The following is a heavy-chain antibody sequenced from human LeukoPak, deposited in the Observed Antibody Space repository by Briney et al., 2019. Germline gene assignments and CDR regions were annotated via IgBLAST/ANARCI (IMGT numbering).Heavy chain of an antibody. CDR3: ARAGGSVGWYGTIDS. CDR1: GGSISSGCYY. CDR2: LYTSGST. Sequence: SETLSLTCTVSGGSISSGCYYWTWIRQPTGKGLEWIGHLYTSGSTTYNPPLQSRVTISADTSKNQFSLRLTSVTAADTAVYYCARAGGSVGWYGTIDSWGQGMLVTVSS. J-gene: IGHJ4*02. V-gene: IGHV4-61*09. D-gene: IGHD6-19*01.